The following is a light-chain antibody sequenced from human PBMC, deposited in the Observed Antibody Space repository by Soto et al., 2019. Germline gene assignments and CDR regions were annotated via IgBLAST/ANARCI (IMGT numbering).Light chain of an antibody. J-gene: IGKJ1*01. CDR2: AAS. CDR3: QQSYSTPTWT. Sequence: SAVCASGGERVTLSWRASQSISSWLAWYQQKPGKAPKLLIYAASSLQSGVPSRFSGSGSGTDFTLTISSLHTEDFATYYCQQSYSTPTWTFGQGTKVDIK. V-gene: IGKV1-39*01. CDR1: QSISSW.